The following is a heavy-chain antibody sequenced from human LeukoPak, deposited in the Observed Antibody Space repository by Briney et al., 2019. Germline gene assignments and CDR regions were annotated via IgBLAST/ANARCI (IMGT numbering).Heavy chain of an antibody. D-gene: IGHD3-22*01. CDR2: ISSSSYI. V-gene: IGHV3-21*01. CDR3: ATNYYDSTLYQL. Sequence: PGGSLRLSCAASGFTFSSYSMTWVRQAPGKGLEWVSSISSSSYIYYADSVKGRFTISRDNAKNSLYLQMNSLRAEDTAVYYCATNYYDSTLYQLWGQGTLVTVSS. J-gene: IGHJ4*02. CDR1: GFTFSSYS.